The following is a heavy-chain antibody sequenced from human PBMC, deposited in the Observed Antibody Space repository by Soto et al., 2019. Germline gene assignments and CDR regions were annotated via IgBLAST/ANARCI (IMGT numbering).Heavy chain of an antibody. CDR3: ARGGGFFHY. J-gene: IGHJ4*02. CDR1: GFTFSSYV. CDR2: ISISSSTR. Sequence: EVQLVESGGGLVQPGGSLRLSCAASGFTFSSYVINWLRQAPGKGLEWVSYISISSSTRYYADSVRGRFPISRDNAKNSLYLQMNSLRDEDTAVYYCARGGGFFHYWGQGTLVTVSS. D-gene: IGHD3-10*01. V-gene: IGHV3-48*02.